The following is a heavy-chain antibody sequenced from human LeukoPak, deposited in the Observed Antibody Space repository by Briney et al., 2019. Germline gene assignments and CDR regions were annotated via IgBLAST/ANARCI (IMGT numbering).Heavy chain of an antibody. CDR1: GFTFSSYA. CDR2: ISGSGGST. D-gene: IGHD3-22*01. V-gene: IGHV3-23*01. J-gene: IGHJ4*02. CDR3: AKWTKYYYDSSGYSRIQQPNYFDY. Sequence: GGSLRVSCAASGFTFSSYAMSWVRQAPGNGLEWVSAISGSGGSTYYADSVKGRFTISRDNSKNTLYLQMNSLRAEDTAVYYCAKWTKYYYDSSGYSRIQQPNYFDYWGQGTLVTVSS.